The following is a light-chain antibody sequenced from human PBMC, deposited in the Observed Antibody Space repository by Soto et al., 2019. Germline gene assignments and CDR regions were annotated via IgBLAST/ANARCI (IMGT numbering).Light chain of an antibody. CDR2: FAS. CDR3: QQSLNIPRT. CDR1: ETISTY. J-gene: IGKJ1*01. V-gene: IGKV1-39*01. Sequence: DIQMTQSPSSLSASLGDRVTITCRASETISTYLNWFQHKPGKAPQLLIYFASRLQSGVPSRFSGSGSGTEFTLTINSLQPEDFATYYCQQSLNIPRTFGQGTKVDVK.